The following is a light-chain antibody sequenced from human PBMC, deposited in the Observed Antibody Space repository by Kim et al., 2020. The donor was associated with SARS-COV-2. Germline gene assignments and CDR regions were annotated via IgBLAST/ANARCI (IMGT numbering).Light chain of an antibody. V-gene: IGKV2-30*01. CDR1: KSLVKNEGNTY. CDR3: MQGTRRPPNS. J-gene: IGKJ2*03. Sequence: PTSNAWRASKSLVKNEGNTYLSGFQQRQGQSPRRLINQVSNRDSGVPDRFSGSGSGTDFTLKIRRVEAEDVGSYYCMQGTRRPPNSFGQGTKLEI. CDR2: QVS.